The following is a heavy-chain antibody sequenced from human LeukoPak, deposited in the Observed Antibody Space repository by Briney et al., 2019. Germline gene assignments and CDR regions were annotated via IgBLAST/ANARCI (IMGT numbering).Heavy chain of an antibody. V-gene: IGHV3-30*18. D-gene: IGHD6-13*01. Sequence: PGGSLRLSCAASGFTFSSYGMHWVRQAPGKGLEWVAVISYDGSSKYYADSVKGRFTISRDNSKNTLYLQMNSLRAEDTAVYYCAKPLHGKNCIGACYYGVDVWGQGTTVTVSS. CDR3: AKPLHGKNCIGACYYGVDV. CDR1: GFTFSSYG. CDR2: ISYDGSSK. J-gene: IGHJ6*02.